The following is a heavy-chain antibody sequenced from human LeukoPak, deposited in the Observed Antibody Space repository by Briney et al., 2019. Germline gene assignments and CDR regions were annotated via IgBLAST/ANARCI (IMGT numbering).Heavy chain of an antibody. CDR3: ATDWTLRGVPTFFDP. J-gene: IGHJ5*02. Sequence: GRSLRLSCEASGFTITNHAMTWVRQAPGKGPEWVASESGSGHNTYYSESVRGRFAVSRDNSKNTLFLQMNSLRVEDTAVYYCATDWTLRGVPTFFDPWGQGTVVSVSS. CDR2: ESGSGHNT. CDR1: GFTITNHA. V-gene: IGHV3-23*01. D-gene: IGHD3-10*01.